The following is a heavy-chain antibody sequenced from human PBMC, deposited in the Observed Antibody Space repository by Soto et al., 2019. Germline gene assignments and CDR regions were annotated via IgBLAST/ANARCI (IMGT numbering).Heavy chain of an antibody. CDR2: IGAARDP. CDR3: ARAYTGRLPRRADYYYALDV. J-gene: IGHJ6*02. Sequence: EVQLVESGGGLVQPGESLRLSCATSEFTFSNFDMHWVRQVPGKGLEWVSAIGAARDPYYLGSVKGRFTISRENAKNSVYLQMNDLRAGDSAVYYCARAYTGRLPRRADYYYALDVWGQGTTVTVSS. CDR1: EFTFSNFD. V-gene: IGHV3-13*05. D-gene: IGHD2-2*02.